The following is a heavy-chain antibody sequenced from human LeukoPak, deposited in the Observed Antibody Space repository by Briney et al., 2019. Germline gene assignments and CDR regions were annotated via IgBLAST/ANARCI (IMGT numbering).Heavy chain of an antibody. CDR1: GGSISSYY. V-gene: IGHV4-59*01. CDR2: IYYSGST. D-gene: IGHD2-8*01. CDR3: ARGMRVADY. J-gene: IGHJ4*02. Sequence: PSETLSLTCTVSGGSISSYYWSWIRQPPGKGLEWIGYIYYSGSTNYNPSLKSRVTISVDTSKNQFSLKLSSVTAADTAVYYCARGMRVADYWGQGTLVTVSS.